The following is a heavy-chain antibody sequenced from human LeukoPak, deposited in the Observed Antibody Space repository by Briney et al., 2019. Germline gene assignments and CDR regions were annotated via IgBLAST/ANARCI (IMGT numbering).Heavy chain of an antibody. CDR2: IYHSGGT. V-gene: IGHV4-4*02. CDR3: ARYTGYGAFDI. J-gene: IGHJ3*02. D-gene: IGHD3-9*01. Sequence: SGTLSLTCAVSGGSISSNNWWSWVRQPPGKGLEWIGEIYHSGGTNYKPSLKRRVTISVDKSKNPFSLTLSSVTAADTAMYYCARYTGYGAFDIWGQGTMVTVSS. CDR1: GGSISSNNW.